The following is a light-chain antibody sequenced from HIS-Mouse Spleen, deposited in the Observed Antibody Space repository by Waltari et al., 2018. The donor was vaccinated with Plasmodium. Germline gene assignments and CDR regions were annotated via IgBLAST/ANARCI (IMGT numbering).Light chain of an antibody. CDR2: QDS. CDR1: NLGDKY. Sequence: SYELTQPPSVSVSPGQTGSITCSGDNLGDKYACWYQQKPGQSPVLVIYQDSKRPSGIPERFSGSNSGNTATLTISGTQAMDEADYYCQAWDSSTVVFGGGTKLTVL. CDR3: QAWDSSTVV. J-gene: IGLJ2*01. V-gene: IGLV3-1*01.